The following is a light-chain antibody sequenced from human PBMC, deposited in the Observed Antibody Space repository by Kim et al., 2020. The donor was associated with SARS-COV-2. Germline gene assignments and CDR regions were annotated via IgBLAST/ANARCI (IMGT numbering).Light chain of an antibody. V-gene: IGKV1-16*02. CDR3: QQYQSYPVT. CDR2: AAS. Sequence: LSAPVGDRVTMTCRASKDIKNNLVWFQQKPGKAPRSLIYAASSLQSGVPSKFSGSGSGTDFTLTISSLQPEDFATYYCQQYQSYPVTFGQGTRLEIK. J-gene: IGKJ5*01. CDR1: KDIKNN.